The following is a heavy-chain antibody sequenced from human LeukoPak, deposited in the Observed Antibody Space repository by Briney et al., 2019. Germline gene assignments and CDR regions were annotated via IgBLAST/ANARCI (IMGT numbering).Heavy chain of an antibody. V-gene: IGHV3-23*01. CDR3: AKDTVVYSSWYPYDAFDI. D-gene: IGHD6-13*01. CDR2: ISGSGGST. Sequence: GGSLRLSCAASGFTFSSYAMSWVRQAPGKGLEWVSAISGSGGSTYYADSVKGRFTISRDNSKNTLYLQMNSLRAEDTAVYYCAKDTVVYSSWYPYDAFDIWGQGTMVTVSS. CDR1: GFTFSSYA. J-gene: IGHJ3*02.